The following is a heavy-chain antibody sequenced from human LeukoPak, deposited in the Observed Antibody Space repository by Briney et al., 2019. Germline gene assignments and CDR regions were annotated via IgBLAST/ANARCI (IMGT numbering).Heavy chain of an antibody. CDR1: GFTFSSYE. CDR2: ISSSGSTI. V-gene: IGHV3-48*03. CDR3: AHWGANDAFDI. Sequence: GGSLRLSCAASGFTFSSYEMNWVRQAPGKGLEWVSYISSSGSTIYYADSVKGRFTISRDNSKNTLYLQMNSLRAEDTAVYYCAHWGANDAFDIWGQGTMVTVSS. J-gene: IGHJ3*02. D-gene: IGHD1-26*01.